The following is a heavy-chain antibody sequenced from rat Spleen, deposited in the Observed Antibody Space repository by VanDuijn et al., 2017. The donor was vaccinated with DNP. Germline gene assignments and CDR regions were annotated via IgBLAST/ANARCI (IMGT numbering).Heavy chain of an antibody. V-gene: IGHV6-6*01. J-gene: IGHJ2*01. CDR3: AWTYYDGYYYFDY. Sequence: EVHVLESGGGLVQPGNSLKLSCATSGFTFSTAWMYWYRQFPEKRLEWVARIKAESNNYAADYTESVKGRFIISRDDSKSSIYLQMNNLKDEDTAIYYCAWTYYDGYYYFDYWGQGVMVTVSS. CDR1: GFTFSTAW. D-gene: IGHD1-12*03. CDR2: IKAESNNYAA.